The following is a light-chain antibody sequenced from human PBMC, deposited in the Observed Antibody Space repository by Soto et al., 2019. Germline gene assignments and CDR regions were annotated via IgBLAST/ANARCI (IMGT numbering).Light chain of an antibody. CDR3: QQRSNWPLT. Sequence: DIVLTQSPATLSLSPGERATLSCRASQSVSSSLAWYQQKPGQTPRLLIYDASNRATGIPARFNGSGSGTDFTLNVSSLEPEDFAVYYCQQRSNWPLTFGGGTKVEIK. CDR1: QSVSSS. CDR2: DAS. V-gene: IGKV3-11*01. J-gene: IGKJ4*01.